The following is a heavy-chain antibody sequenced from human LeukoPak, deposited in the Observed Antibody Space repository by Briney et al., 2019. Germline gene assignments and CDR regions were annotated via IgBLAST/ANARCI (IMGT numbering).Heavy chain of an antibody. V-gene: IGHV3-21*03. CDR2: ISSTSNYI. D-gene: IGHD3-16*01. CDR1: GFTFSGYS. Sequence: GGSLRLSCLGSGFTFSGYSMSWVRQAPGKGLEWVSSISSTSNYINYADSVKGRFTISRDNSKNTLYLQMNSLRAEDTAVYYCAKEIGASLPFDYWGQGTLVTVSS. CDR3: AKEIGASLPFDY. J-gene: IGHJ4*02.